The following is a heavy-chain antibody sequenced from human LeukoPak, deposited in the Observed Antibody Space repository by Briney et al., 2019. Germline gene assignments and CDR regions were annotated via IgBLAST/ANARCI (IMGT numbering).Heavy chain of an antibody. CDR1: GFTLSVYG. D-gene: IGHD6-19*01. CDR3: AKTERGAVAGTEYYFDY. CDR2: ISYDGSNK. J-gene: IGHJ4*02. Sequence: GRSLRLSCAASGFTLSVYGMHWVRQAPGKGLGWVAVISYDGSNKYYADSVKGRFTISRDNSKNTLYLQMNSLRAEDTAVYYCAKTERGAVAGTEYYFDYWGQGTLVTVSS. V-gene: IGHV3-30*18.